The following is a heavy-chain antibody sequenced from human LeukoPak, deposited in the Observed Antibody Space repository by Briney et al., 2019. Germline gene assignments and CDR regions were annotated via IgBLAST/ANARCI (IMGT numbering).Heavy chain of an antibody. J-gene: IGHJ4*02. Sequence: GRSLRLSCAASGFTFSSHAMSWVRQAPGKGLEWVSVISGNGRNTYYADSVKGRFTISRDNSKNTLYLQMNSLRAEDTAVYYCAKDGWVVPPATIDNWGQGTLVTVSS. D-gene: IGHD2-2*01. CDR1: GFTFSSHA. V-gene: IGHV3-23*01. CDR2: ISGNGRNT. CDR3: AKDGWVVPPATIDN.